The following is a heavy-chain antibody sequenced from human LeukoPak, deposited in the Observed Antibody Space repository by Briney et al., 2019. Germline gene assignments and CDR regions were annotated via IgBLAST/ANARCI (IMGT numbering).Heavy chain of an antibody. V-gene: IGHV3-21*01. CDR1: GFTFSSYG. CDR2: ISSSGAYI. Sequence: GGSLRLSCAASGFTFSSYGMNWVRQAPGKGLEWVSSISSSGAYIYYADSMKGRFTISRDNAKNSLYLQMNSLRAEDTAIYYCAREDYSDLYFDYWGQGTLVSVSS. CDR3: AREDYSDLYFDY. D-gene: IGHD4-17*01. J-gene: IGHJ4*02.